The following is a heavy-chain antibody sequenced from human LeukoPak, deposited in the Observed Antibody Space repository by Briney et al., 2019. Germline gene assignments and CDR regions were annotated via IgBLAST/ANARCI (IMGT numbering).Heavy chain of an antibody. CDR2: IYYGGST. CDR3: ARPAYCSGGSCYLPRNAFDI. CDR1: GGSISSGDYY. J-gene: IGHJ3*02. D-gene: IGHD2-15*01. Sequence: TLSLTSTVSGGSISSGDYYWSWIRQPPGKGLEWFGYIYYGGSTYYNPSLKSRVTISVDTSKNQFSLKLSSVTAADTAVYYCARPAYCSGGSCYLPRNAFDIWGQGTMVTVSS. V-gene: IGHV4-30-4*08.